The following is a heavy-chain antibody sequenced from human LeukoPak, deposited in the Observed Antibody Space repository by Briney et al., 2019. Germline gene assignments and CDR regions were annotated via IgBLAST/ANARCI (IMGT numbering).Heavy chain of an antibody. Sequence: SETLSLTCTVSGSSINVYYWSWIRQPPGKGLEWIGYIYYTGSTDYNPSLKSRVTISVDTSKDQFSLKLSSVTAADTAVYYCAREDNSGWFDYWGQGTLVTVSS. V-gene: IGHV4-59*01. J-gene: IGHJ4*02. CDR1: GSSINVYY. CDR2: IYYTGST. D-gene: IGHD5-12*01. CDR3: AREDNSGWFDY.